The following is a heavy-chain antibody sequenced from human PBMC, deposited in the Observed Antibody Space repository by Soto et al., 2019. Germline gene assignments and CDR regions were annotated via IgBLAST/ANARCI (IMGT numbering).Heavy chain of an antibody. Sequence: AETRSVTWTGSGGSISNGRYFWAWIRQPPGKGLEWIGSIYHTGNTYYNPSLRSRVTISVDTSKNQFSLKFTSVTAADTAVYYCPWDYYDSSDYTTNWFDPWGQGTLVT. CDR1: GGSISNGRYF. D-gene: IGHD3-22*01. J-gene: IGHJ5*02. V-gene: IGHV4-39*01. CDR3: PWDYYDSSDYTTNWFDP. CDR2: IYHTGNT.